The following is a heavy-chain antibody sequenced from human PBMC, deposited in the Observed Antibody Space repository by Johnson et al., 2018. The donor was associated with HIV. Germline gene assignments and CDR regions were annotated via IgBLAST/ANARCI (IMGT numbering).Heavy chain of an antibody. J-gene: IGHJ3*02. CDR2: ISYDGSNK. V-gene: IGHV3-30*04. D-gene: IGHD1-1*01. CDR1: GFTFSSYA. CDR3: ASRYTVDAFDI. Sequence: QVQLVESGGGVVQPGRSLRLSCAASGFTFSSYAMHWVRQAPGKGLEWVAVISYDGSNKYYADSVKGRFTISRDNSKNTLYLQMNSLRAEDPAVYYCASRYTVDAFDIWGQGTMVTVSS.